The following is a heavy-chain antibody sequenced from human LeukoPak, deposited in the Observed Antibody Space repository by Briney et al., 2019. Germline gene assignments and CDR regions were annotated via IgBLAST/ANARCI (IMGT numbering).Heavy chain of an antibody. J-gene: IGHJ4*02. CDR2: ITASGTNT. Sequence: GGSLRLSCVVSGFIFDRFAMDWVRQVPGKGLEWVSLITASGTNTYYADSVKGRFTISRVNSKNTLYLQMTSLRAEDTAIYFCAKHFWEHDDFDRSGYQWGQGTRVTVSS. CDR3: AKHFWEHDDFDRSGYQ. V-gene: IGHV3-23*01. D-gene: IGHD3-22*01. CDR1: GFIFDRFA.